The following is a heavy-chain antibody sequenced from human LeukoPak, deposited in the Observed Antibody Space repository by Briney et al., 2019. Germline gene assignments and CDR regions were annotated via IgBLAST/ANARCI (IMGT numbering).Heavy chain of an antibody. V-gene: IGHV3-30*18. CDR1: GFTFSSYG. CDR3: ANLVATIP. CDR2: ISSDGSNK. D-gene: IGHD5-12*01. J-gene: IGHJ5*02. Sequence: GGSLRLSCAASGFTFSSYGMNWVRQAPGKGLEWVAVISSDGSNKYYADSVKGRFTISRDNSKNTLYLQMNSLRAEDTAVYYCANLVATIPWGQGTLVTVSS.